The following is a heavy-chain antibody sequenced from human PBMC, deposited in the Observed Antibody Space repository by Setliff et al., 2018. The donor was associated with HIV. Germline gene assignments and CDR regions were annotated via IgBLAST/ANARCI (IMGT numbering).Heavy chain of an antibody. CDR2: INPNSGGT. CDR1: GYTFTGYY. Sequence: ASVKVSCKASGYTFTGYYMHWVRQAPGQGLEWIGWINPNSGGTNYAQKFQGRVTMTRDTSISTAYMELSRLRSDDTAVYYCARDSRGWYSPYMDVWGKGTTVSVS. J-gene: IGHJ6*03. V-gene: IGHV1-2*02. CDR3: ARDSRGWYSPYMDV. D-gene: IGHD6-19*01.